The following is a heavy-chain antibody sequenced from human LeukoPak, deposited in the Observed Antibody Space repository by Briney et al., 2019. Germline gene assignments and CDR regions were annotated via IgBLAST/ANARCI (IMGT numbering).Heavy chain of an antibody. CDR3: ARRPRNSGSDDGPSGLDY. J-gene: IGHJ4*02. V-gene: IGHV4-34*01. D-gene: IGHD1-26*01. Sequence: PSETLSLTCAVYVGSFSGYYWSWLRQPPGKGLEWIGEINHSGSTNYNPSLKTRVTISVDTSKNRFSLKLSSVTAADTAVYYCARRPRNSGSDDGPSGLDYWGQGTQVTVSS. CDR2: INHSGST. CDR1: VGSFSGYY.